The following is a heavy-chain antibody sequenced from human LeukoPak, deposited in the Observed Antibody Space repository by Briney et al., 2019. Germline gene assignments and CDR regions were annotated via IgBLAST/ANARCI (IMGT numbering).Heavy chain of an antibody. Sequence: PGGSLRLSCAASGFTFSSYSMNWVRQAPGKGLEWVSSISSSSSYIYYADSVKGRFTISRDNAKNSLYLQMNSLRAEDTAVYYCARDRQQLVPTNYYYYGMDVWGKGTTVTVSS. CDR3: ARDRQQLVPTNYYYYGMDV. CDR1: GFTFSSYS. J-gene: IGHJ6*04. CDR2: ISSSSSYI. D-gene: IGHD6-13*01. V-gene: IGHV3-21*01.